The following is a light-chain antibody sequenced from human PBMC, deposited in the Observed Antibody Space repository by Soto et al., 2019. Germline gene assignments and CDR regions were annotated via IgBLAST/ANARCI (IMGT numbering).Light chain of an antibody. CDR1: SNDVGGYNY. Sequence: QSVLTQPASVSGSPGQSITISCTGTSNDVGGYNYVSWYQQQPGKAPKLIIYEVSHRPSGISNRFSGSKSGNTASLTVSGLQAEDEADYYCSSFAGSNNFPYVFGTGTKLTVL. V-gene: IGLV2-14*01. J-gene: IGLJ1*01. CDR3: SSFAGSNNFPYV. CDR2: EVS.